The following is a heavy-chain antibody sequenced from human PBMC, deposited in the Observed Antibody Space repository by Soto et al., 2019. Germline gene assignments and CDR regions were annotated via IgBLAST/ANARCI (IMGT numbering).Heavy chain of an antibody. J-gene: IGHJ6*03. CDR2: INAGNANT. CDR1: GYTFTSYA. V-gene: IGHV1-3*01. CDR3: ARGGEDYYIEV. Sequence: ASVKVSCKASGYTFTSYAVHWVRQAPGQRLEWMGWINAGNANTKYSQNFQGRITIIRDTSASTAYMELSSLRSEDTAVYYCARGGEDYYIEVWGKGTTVTVSS.